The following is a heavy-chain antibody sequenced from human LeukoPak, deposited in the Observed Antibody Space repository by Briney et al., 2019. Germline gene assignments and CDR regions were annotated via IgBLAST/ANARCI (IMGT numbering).Heavy chain of an antibody. CDR3: ARVLYGMATFGY. J-gene: IGHJ4*02. Sequence: PGGSLRLSCAASGFTFSSYSMNWVRQAPGKGLEWVSSISISSGYIYYADSVKGRFTISRDNAKNSLYLQMNSLRAEDTAVYYCARVLYGMATFGYWGQETLVTVSS. CDR2: ISISSGYI. CDR1: GFTFSSYS. V-gene: IGHV3-21*01. D-gene: IGHD5-24*01.